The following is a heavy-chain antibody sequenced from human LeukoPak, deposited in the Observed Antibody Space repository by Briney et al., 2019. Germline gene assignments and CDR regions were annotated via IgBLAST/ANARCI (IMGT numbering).Heavy chain of an antibody. CDR2: ISYDGSNK. Sequence: GGSLRLSRAASGFTFSSYAMHWVRQAPGKGLEWVAVISYDGSNKYYADSVKGRFTISRDNSKNTLYLQMNSLRAEDTAVYYCARDSLDPYSKTHIVVVPVGWFDPWGQGTLVTVSS. D-gene: IGHD2-15*01. CDR1: GFTFSSYA. CDR3: ARDSLDPYSKTHIVVVPVGWFDP. V-gene: IGHV3-30-3*01. J-gene: IGHJ5*02.